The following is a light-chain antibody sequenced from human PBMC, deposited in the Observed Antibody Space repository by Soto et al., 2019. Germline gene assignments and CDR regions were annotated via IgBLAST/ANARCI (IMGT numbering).Light chain of an antibody. CDR3: CSYAAGSTPVL. CDR1: SSDVGGYNL. CDR2: EGT. Sequence: QSALTQPASVSGSPGQSITIACTGTSSDVGGYNLVSWFQQHPGKAPKLLIYEGTKRPSGVSNRFAGSKSGNTASLTISGLQAEDEADYYCCSYAAGSTPVLFGGGTQLTVL. V-gene: IGLV2-23*01. J-gene: IGLJ2*01.